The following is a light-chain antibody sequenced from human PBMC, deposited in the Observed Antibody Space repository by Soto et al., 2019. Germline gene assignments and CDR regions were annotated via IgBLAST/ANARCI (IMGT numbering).Light chain of an antibody. J-gene: IGKJ1*01. CDR2: GAS. CDR3: QQYNNWPPWT. V-gene: IGKV3-15*01. CDR1: QSVSSN. Sequence: EMVMTQSPATLSVSPGERATLSCRASQSVSSNLAWYQQKPGQAPRHLIYGASTRATGIPARFSGSGSGTEFILTISILQSEDFAVYYCQQYNNWPPWTFGQGTKVEIK.